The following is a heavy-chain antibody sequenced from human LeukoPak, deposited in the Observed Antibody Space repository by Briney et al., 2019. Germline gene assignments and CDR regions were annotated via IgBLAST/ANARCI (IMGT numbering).Heavy chain of an antibody. J-gene: IGHJ4*02. CDR2: IYSGGTT. Sequence: PGGSLRLSCAASGFTVSSKYMSWVRQAPGEGLEWVSVIYSGGTTYYADSVQGRFTISRDNSKSTLFLQMNSLRAEDTAVYYCAKQLGYCSDGSCYFPYWGQGTLVTVSS. V-gene: IGHV3-53*01. CDR3: AKQLGYCSDGSCYFPY. D-gene: IGHD2-15*01. CDR1: GFTVSSKY.